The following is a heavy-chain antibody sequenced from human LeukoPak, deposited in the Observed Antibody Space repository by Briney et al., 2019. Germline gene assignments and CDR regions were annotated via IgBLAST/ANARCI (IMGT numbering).Heavy chain of an antibody. Sequence: GGSLRLSCAASGFTFSDYYMSWIRQAPGKGLEWVSYISSSGSTIYYADSVKGRFTISRDNAKNSLYLQMNSLGAEDTAVYYCARDSPGYCSGGSCYITYYYYYGMDVWGQGTTVTVSS. CDR3: ARDSPGYCSGGSCYITYYYYYGMDV. D-gene: IGHD2-15*01. V-gene: IGHV3-11*01. CDR1: GFTFSDYY. J-gene: IGHJ6*02. CDR2: ISSSGSTI.